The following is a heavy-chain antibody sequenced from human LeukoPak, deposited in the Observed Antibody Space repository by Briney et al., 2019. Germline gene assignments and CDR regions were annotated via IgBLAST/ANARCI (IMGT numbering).Heavy chain of an antibody. V-gene: IGHV3-74*01. D-gene: IGHD6-19*01. CDR3: ATKQWLAPPPDS. J-gene: IGHJ4*02. Sequence: PGGSLRLSCAASGFTFSKYWMLRVRQAPGKGLESVSRINTDGTVTTYADSVKGRFTVSRNNADNTMFLQMNSVRGEDTAVYYCATKQWLAPPPDSWGQGTPVTVSS. CDR2: INTDGTVT. CDR1: GFTFSKYW.